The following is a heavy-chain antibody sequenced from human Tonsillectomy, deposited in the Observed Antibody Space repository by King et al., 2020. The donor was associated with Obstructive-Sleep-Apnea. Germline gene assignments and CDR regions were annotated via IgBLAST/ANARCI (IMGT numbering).Heavy chain of an antibody. CDR3: AARHASAARYYFDY. D-gene: IGHD6-25*01. CDR1: GGTFSSYA. CDR2: IIPIFGTA. Sequence: MQLVQSGAEVKKPGSSVKVSCKASGGTFSSYAISWVRQAPGQGLECMGGIIPIFGTANYAQKFQGRVTITADESTSTAYMELSSLRSEDTAVYYCAARHASAARYYFDYWGQGTLVTVSS. J-gene: IGHJ4*02. V-gene: IGHV1-69*01.